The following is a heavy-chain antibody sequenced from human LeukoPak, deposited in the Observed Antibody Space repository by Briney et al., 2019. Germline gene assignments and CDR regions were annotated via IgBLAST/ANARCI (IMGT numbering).Heavy chain of an antibody. CDR2: INPNSGGT. J-gene: IGHJ6*02. CDR3: ARDDGLYGMDV. Sequence: ASVKVSCKASGYTFTGYYMHWLRQAPGQGLEWMGWINPNSGGTNYAQKFQGWVTMTRDTSISTAYMELSRLRSDDTAVYCCARDDGLYGMDVWGQGTTVTVSS. CDR1: GYTFTGYY. V-gene: IGHV1-2*04. D-gene: IGHD3/OR15-3a*01.